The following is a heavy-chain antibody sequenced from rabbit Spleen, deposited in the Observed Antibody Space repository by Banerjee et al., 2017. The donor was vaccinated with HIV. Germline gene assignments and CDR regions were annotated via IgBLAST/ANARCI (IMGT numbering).Heavy chain of an antibody. CDR3: ARDSAGREDFNL. Sequence: QSLEESGGDLVKPGASLTLTCTASGFSFSGDSFSGDSYMCWVRQAPGKGLEWIGCINSVTGSTHYASWAKGRFTISKISSTTVTLQMTSLTAADTATYFCARDSAGREDFNLWGQGTLVPS. CDR2: INSVTGST. D-gene: IGHD4-2*01. CDR1: GFSFSGDSFSGDSY. V-gene: IGHV1S40*01. J-gene: IGHJ4*01.